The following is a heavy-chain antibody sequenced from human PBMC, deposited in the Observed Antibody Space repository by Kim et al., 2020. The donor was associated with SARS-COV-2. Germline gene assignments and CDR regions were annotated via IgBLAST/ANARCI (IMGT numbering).Heavy chain of an antibody. V-gene: IGHV4-39*07. D-gene: IGHD6-19*01. Sequence: SPSYNPSLKSRVTISVDTSKNQFSLTLGVVTAADTAVYYCAGVAVAGSDYWGQGTLVTVSS. CDR2: SP. J-gene: IGHJ4*02. CDR3: AGVAVAGSDY.